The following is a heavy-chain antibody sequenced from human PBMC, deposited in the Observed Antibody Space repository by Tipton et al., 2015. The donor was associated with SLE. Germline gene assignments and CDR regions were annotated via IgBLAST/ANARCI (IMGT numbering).Heavy chain of an antibody. CDR3: VNGPNWSWGS. D-gene: IGHD7-27*01. CDR2: ISGSGANT. CDR1: GFTFSSYA. V-gene: IGHV3-23*01. J-gene: IGHJ1*01. Sequence: GSLRLSCAASGFTFSSYAMTWVRQAPGKGLEWVSAISGSGANTYYADSVRGRFTISRDNSKNTLYLHMNSLRADDTAIYYCVNGPNWSWGSWGQGTLVTVSS.